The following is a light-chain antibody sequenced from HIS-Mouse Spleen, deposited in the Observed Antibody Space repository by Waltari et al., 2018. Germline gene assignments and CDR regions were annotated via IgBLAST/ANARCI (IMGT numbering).Light chain of an antibody. CDR3: CSYAGSSTNWV. J-gene: IGLJ3*02. CDR2: EGS. V-gene: IGLV2-23*01. CDR1: SSDVGSYNL. Sequence: QSALTQPASVSGSPGQSITISCTGTSSDVGSYNLVSWYQQHPGKAPQIMIYEGSKRPSGVSNRFSGSKSGNTASLTISGLQAEDEADYYCCSYAGSSTNWVFGGGTKLTVL.